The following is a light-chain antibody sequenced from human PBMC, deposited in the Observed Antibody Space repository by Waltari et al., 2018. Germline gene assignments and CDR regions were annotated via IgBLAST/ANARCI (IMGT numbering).Light chain of an antibody. CDR1: QSVLYISKNKNY. Sequence: DIVMTQSPDSLAVSLGERATINCKSSQSVLYISKNKNYLAWYPQKPGQPPKLRIYWASNRGSRVPDRCSGSGSGTEFTLTISTLQAEDVAIYYCQQYFTTPYTFGQGTKLEIK. CDR3: QQYFTTPYT. J-gene: IGKJ2*01. V-gene: IGKV4-1*01. CDR2: WAS.